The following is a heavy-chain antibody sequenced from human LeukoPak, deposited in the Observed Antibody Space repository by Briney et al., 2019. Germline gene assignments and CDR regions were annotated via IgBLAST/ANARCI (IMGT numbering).Heavy chain of an antibody. CDR1: GSSVSSGSYY. V-gene: IGHV4-61*01. CDR3: ARDTTPTGGDAFDI. D-gene: IGHD1-14*01. J-gene: IGHJ3*02. Sequence: KPSETLSLTCTVSGSSVSSGSYYWSWIRQPPGKGLEWIGYIYYSGSTNYNPSLKSRVTISVDTSKNQFSLKLSSVTAADTAVYYCARDTTPTGGDAFDIWGQGTMVTVSS. CDR2: IYYSGST.